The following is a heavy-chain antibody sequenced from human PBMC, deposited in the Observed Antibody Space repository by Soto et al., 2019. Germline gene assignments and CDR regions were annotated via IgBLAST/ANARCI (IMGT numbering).Heavy chain of an antibody. V-gene: IGHV4-59*01. Sequence: PSETLSLTCTVSGGSISSYYWSWIRQPPGKGLEWIGYIYYSGSTNYNPSLKSRVTISVDTSKNQFSLKLSSVTAADTAVYYCARGDLWFGESYYFDYWGQGTLVTVSS. J-gene: IGHJ4*02. CDR2: IYYSGST. D-gene: IGHD3-10*01. CDR3: ARGDLWFGESYYFDY. CDR1: GGSISSYY.